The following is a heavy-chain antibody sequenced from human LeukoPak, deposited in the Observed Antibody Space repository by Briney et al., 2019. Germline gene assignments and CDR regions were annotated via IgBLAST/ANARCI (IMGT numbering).Heavy chain of an antibody. Sequence: ASVKVSCKASGYTFTGYYMHWVRQAPGQGLEWMGIINPTGGSTTYAQKFQGRVTMTRDTSTSTVYMELSSLRSDDTAVYYCAKTAARRFDYWGQGTLVTVSS. CDR1: GYTFTGYY. CDR2: INPTGGST. D-gene: IGHD6-6*01. V-gene: IGHV1-46*01. CDR3: AKTAARRFDY. J-gene: IGHJ4*02.